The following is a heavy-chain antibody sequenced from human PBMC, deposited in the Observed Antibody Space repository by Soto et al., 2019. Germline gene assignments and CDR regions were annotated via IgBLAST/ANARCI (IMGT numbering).Heavy chain of an antibody. CDR3: AREIVVARGASYFDY. D-gene: IGHD2-2*01. Sequence: PGGSLRHSCVCSGFTCSSNWMTLVRQAPGKGLEWVGNIRQDGSEKNYVDSVKGRFTISRDNAKNSLYLQMNSLRAEDTAVYYCAREIVVARGASYFDYWGPGTLVTVSS. CDR2: IRQDGSEK. J-gene: IGHJ4*02. CDR1: GFTCSSNW. V-gene: IGHV3-7*04.